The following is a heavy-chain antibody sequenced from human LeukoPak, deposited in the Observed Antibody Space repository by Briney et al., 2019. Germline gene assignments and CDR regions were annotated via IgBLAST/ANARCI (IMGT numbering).Heavy chain of an antibody. J-gene: IGHJ6*04. D-gene: IGHD6-19*01. CDR1: GFTFSSYG. CDR2: ISSSRSYI. Sequence: PGGSLRLSCAASGFTFSSYGMNWVRQAPGKGLEWVSSISSSRSYIYYADSVKGRFTISRDNAKNSLYLQMNSLRAEDTAVYYCSRGQSDHYYYGMDVWGKGTTVTVSS. V-gene: IGHV3-21*01. CDR3: SRGQSDHYYYGMDV.